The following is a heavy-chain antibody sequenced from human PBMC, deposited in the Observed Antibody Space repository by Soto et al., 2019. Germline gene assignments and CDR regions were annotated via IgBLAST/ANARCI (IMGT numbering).Heavy chain of an antibody. Sequence: GASVKVSCKASGYTFTSYGISWVRQAPGQGLEWMGWISAYNGNTNYAQKLQGRVTMTTDTSTSTAYMELRSLRSDDTAVYYCARASPDYGDYTFDPWGQGTLVTVSS. V-gene: IGHV1-18*01. CDR3: ARASPDYGDYTFDP. D-gene: IGHD4-17*01. CDR1: GYTFTSYG. J-gene: IGHJ5*02. CDR2: ISAYNGNT.